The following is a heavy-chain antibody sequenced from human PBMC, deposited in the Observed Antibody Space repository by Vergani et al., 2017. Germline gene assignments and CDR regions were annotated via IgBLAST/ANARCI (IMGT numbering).Heavy chain of an antibody. J-gene: IGHJ4*02. Sequence: QVQLQESGPGLVKPSETLSLTCTVSNYSISRGYFWGWIRRPPGKGLEWIASFHHTGMTYNNPSLKSQVTISVDTSKNLISLKLNTVTAADTALYYCARYGGSGNVYHLFDSWGQGTLVTVS. V-gene: IGHV4-38-2*02. CDR3: ARYGGSGNVYHLFDS. D-gene: IGHD3-10*01. CDR1: NYSISRGYF. CDR2: FHHTGMT.